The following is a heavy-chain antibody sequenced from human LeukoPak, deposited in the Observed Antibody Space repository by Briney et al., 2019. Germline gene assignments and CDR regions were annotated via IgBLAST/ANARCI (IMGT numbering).Heavy chain of an antibody. Sequence: GGSLRLSCAASGFTFNNYVMSWVRQAPGKGLEWVSGISSSGGTTYYADSVKGRFTISRDNSKNTLYLQMNSLRAEDTAVYYCAKEGFDNWGQGTLVAVSS. CDR1: GFTFNNYV. CDR2: ISSSGGTT. J-gene: IGHJ4*02. V-gene: IGHV3-23*01. CDR3: AKEGFDN.